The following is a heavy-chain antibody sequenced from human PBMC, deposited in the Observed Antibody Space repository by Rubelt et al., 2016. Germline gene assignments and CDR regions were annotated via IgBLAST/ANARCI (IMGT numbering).Heavy chain of an antibody. CDR1: GGSISSSSYY. Sequence: QLQLQESGPGLVKPSETLSLTCTVSGGSISSSSYYWGWIRQPPGKGLEWIGSIYYSGSTYYNPSLKSRVTISVDTSKNQFSLKLSSVTAADTAVYYCARHGATLAVVAATIAFDIWGQGTMVTVSS. CDR3: ARHGATLAVVAATIAFDI. J-gene: IGHJ3*02. CDR2: IYYSGST. V-gene: IGHV4-39*01. D-gene: IGHD2-15*01.